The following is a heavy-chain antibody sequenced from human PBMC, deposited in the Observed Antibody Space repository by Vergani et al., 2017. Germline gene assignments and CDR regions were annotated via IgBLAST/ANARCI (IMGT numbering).Heavy chain of an antibody. V-gene: IGHV1-69*05. J-gene: IGHJ4*02. D-gene: IGHD4-23*01. CDR1: GGTFSSYA. Sequence: QVQLAQSGAEVKKPGSSVKVSCKASGGTFSSYAISWVRQAPGQGLEWMGRIIPIFGTANYAQKFQGRVTMTRDTSTSTVHMELSSLRSEDTAVYYCARGLTTVVWDLFDYWGQGTLVTVSS. CDR3: ARGLTTVVWDLFDY. CDR2: IIPIFGTA.